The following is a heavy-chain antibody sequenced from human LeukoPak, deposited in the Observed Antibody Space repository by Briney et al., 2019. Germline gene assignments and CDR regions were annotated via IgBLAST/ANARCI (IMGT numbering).Heavy chain of an antibody. D-gene: IGHD6-19*01. CDR2: IHYSGKV. J-gene: IGHJ4*02. CDR1: GGSLSSSGHW. CDR3: ARQSGDQSSAWYFDA. Sequence: SETLSLTCTVSGGSLSSSGHWWVWIRQPPGKGLEWIGSIHYSGKVYYNPSLKSRVTTSVDTSTDQFSLRLSSATAADTALYYCARQSGDQSSAWYFDAWGQGTLVTVSS. V-gene: IGHV4-39*01.